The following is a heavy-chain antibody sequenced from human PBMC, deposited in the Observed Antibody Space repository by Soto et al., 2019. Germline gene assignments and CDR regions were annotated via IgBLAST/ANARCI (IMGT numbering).Heavy chain of an antibody. D-gene: IGHD3-10*01. Sequence: QVKLVESGGGVVQPGRSLRLSCAASGFPFTYDGMHWVREGPDKGLEWVAIISYDGSDKYYADSVKGRFTISRDNSKNTLYLQMNSLRPEDTALYYCVGGQYYFDYRGQGTLVIVSS. CDR3: VGGQYYFDY. CDR2: ISYDGSDK. J-gene: IGHJ4*02. CDR1: GFPFTYDG. V-gene: IGHV3-30*03.